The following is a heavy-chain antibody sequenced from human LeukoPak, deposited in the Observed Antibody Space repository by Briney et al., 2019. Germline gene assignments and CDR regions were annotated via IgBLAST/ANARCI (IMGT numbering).Heavy chain of an antibody. CDR3: ASHDYGDYGTFKY. J-gene: IGHJ4*02. Sequence: GESLKISCKGSGYTFINYWIGWVRQMPGKGLDWMGIIYPSDSDPRYSPSFRGQVTISADKSISTAYLQWSSLKASDTAMYYCASHDYGDYGTFKYWGQGTLVTVSS. V-gene: IGHV5-51*01. D-gene: IGHD4-17*01. CDR2: IYPSDSDP. CDR1: GYTFINYW.